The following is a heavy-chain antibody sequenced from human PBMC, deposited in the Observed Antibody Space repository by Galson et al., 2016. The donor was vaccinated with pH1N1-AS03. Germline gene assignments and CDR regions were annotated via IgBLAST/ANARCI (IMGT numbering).Heavy chain of an antibody. D-gene: IGHD3-16*02. J-gene: IGHJ4*02. Sequence: ETLSLTCAVSGGSMTSPDWWTWVRQPPGKGLEWIGEVHSSGTTSSNPSLNSRVTMSIDKSNNQFSLNLGSVTAADTAVYFCASAGYHTPGYHYWGQGALVTVSS. CDR1: GGSMTSPDW. V-gene: IGHV4-4*01. CDR2: VHSSGTT. CDR3: ASAGYHTPGYHY.